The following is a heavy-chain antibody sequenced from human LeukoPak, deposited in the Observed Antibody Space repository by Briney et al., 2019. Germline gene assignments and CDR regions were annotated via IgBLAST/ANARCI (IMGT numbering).Heavy chain of an antibody. V-gene: IGHV3-23*01. Sequence: GGSLRLSCAASGFTFSDYAMTWVRQAPGKGLQWVSGISGSGASTYYGDSVKGRFIISRDNSKNTLYLQIDSLRAEDTAVYYCAKGASSGLLLYRFDPWGQGTLVTVSS. J-gene: IGHJ5*02. D-gene: IGHD6-19*01. CDR3: AKGASSGLLLYRFDP. CDR2: ISGSGAST. CDR1: GFTFSDYA.